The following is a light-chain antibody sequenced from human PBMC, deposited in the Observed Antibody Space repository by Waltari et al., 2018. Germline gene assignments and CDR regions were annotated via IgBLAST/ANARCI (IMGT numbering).Light chain of an antibody. CDR3: TSYTHSGTWV. J-gene: IGLJ3*02. V-gene: IGLV2-14*03. CDR1: SSHLSCYTS. Sequence: QSALTQPTPASGSPGQTCTISYTGTSSHLSCYTSVSWYQQHPGKAPKLMIYDVSNRPSGVSNRFSGSKSGSTASLTISGLQSEDEADYYCTSYTHSGTWVFGGGTKLTVL. CDR2: DVS.